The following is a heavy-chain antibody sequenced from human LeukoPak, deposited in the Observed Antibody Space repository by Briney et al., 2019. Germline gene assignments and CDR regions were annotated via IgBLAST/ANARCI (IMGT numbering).Heavy chain of an antibody. CDR3: ARGPGITGTTDY. CDR1: GFTFSSYW. D-gene: IGHD1-7*01. J-gene: IGHJ4*02. V-gene: IGHV3-53*01. CDR2: IYSGGST. Sequence: PGGSLRLSCAASGFTFSSYWMHWVRQAPGKGLEWVSVIYSGGSTYYADSVKGRFTISRDNSKNTLYLQMNSLRAEDTAVYYCARGPGITGTTDYWGQGTLVTVSS.